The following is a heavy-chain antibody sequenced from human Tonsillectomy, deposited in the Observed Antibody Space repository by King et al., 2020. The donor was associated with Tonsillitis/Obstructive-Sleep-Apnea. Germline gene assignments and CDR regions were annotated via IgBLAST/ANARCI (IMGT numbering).Heavy chain of an antibody. D-gene: IGHD2-15*01. V-gene: IGHV4-34*01. CDR1: GGSFSGYY. CDR2: INHSGST. J-gene: IGHJ4*02. Sequence: VQLQQWGAGLLKPSETLSLTCAVYGGSFSGYYWSWIRQPPGKGLEWIGEINHSGSTNYNPSLKSRVTISVDTSKNQFSLKLSSVTAADTAVYYCARALKYCSGGSCPREWGQGTLVTVSS. CDR3: ARALKYCSGGSCPRE.